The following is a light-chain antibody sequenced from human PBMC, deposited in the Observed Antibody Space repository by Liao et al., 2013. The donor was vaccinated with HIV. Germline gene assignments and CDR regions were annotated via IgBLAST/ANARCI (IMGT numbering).Light chain of an antibody. CDR3: QVWDRGSAHPTV. V-gene: IGLV3-21*04. J-gene: IGLJ1*01. Sequence: SYELTQPPSQSVAPGETATITCAGNDIGRKGVHWYQQRPGQAPILVIYYDDDRPSGISDRFSGSTSENTATLTISRAEAGDEADYYCQVWDRGSAHPTVFGPGTKVTVL. CDR2: YDD. CDR1: DIGRKG.